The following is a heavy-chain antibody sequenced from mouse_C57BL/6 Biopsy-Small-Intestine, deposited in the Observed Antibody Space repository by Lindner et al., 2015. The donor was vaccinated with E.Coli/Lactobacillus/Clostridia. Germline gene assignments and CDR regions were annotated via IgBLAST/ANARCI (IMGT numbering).Heavy chain of an antibody. CDR1: GYTFTDHY. Sequence: SVKVSCKASGYTFTDHYIHWVRQAPGQGLEWMGRINPNSGGTSGTNYAQNFQGRVTMTRDTSISTAYMELRRLKSDDTAVYCCARHGYYGSGSYVVNWGQGTLVTVSS. CDR3: ARHGYYGSGSYVVN. J-gene: IGHJ4*01. CDR2: INPNSGGT. D-gene: IGHD2-2*01. V-gene: IGHV1-84*02.